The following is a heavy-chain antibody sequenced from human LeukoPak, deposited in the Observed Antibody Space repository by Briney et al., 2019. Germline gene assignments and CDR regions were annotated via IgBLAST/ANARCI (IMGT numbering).Heavy chain of an antibody. CDR3: ARDGGGTGGTYHHTFDL. D-gene: IGHD1-26*01. J-gene: IGHJ3*01. Sequence: SQTLSLTCAISGDSVSSNSAAWNWIRQSPSRGLEWLGRTYYRSKWYNDYAVSVKSRITINPDTSKNQFSLQLNSVTPEDTAVYYCARDGGGTGGTYHHTFDLWGQGTMVTVSS. V-gene: IGHV6-1*01. CDR1: GDSVSSNSAA. CDR2: TYYRSKWYN.